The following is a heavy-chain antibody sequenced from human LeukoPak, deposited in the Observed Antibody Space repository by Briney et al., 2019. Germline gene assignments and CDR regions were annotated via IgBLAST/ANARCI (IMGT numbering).Heavy chain of an antibody. D-gene: IGHD3-22*01. J-gene: IGHJ4*02. CDR2: VNEDGSEK. V-gene: IGHV3-7*03. CDR1: GFTFSSYA. CDR3: ASYSSGYPSDY. Sequence: GGSLRLSCAASGFTFSSYAMHWVRQAPGKGLECVANVNEDGSEKYYADSVKGRFTISRDNAKNSLYLQVNSLRAEDTAVYYCASYSSGYPSDYWGQGSLVTVSS.